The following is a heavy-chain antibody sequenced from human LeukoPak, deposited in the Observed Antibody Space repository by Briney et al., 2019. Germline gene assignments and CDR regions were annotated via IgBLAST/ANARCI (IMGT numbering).Heavy chain of an antibody. CDR2: ISGSGGST. Sequence: PGGSLRLSCAASGFTFSSYGMSWVRQAPGKGLEWVSAISGSGGSTYYADSVKGRFTISRDNSKNTLYLQMNSLRAEDTAVYYCAKVRDGYNPAPIDYWGQGTLVTVSS. CDR1: GFTFSSYG. CDR3: AKVRDGYNPAPIDY. D-gene: IGHD5-24*01. J-gene: IGHJ4*02. V-gene: IGHV3-23*01.